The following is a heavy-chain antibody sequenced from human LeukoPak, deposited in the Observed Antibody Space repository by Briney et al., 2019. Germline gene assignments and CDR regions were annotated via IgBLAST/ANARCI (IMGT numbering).Heavy chain of an antibody. D-gene: IGHD3-3*01. CDR1: GFTFSNFY. Sequence: PGGSLRLSCAASGFTFSNFYMSWVRQAPGMGLEWISYINSHGFTAYHADSVKGRFTVSRDNSNNTLFLQMNSLRAEDTAVYYCARDRVRYDFWSGLDYWGQGTLVTVSS. J-gene: IGHJ4*02. CDR3: ARDRVRYDFWSGLDY. CDR2: INSHGFTA. V-gene: IGHV3-11*04.